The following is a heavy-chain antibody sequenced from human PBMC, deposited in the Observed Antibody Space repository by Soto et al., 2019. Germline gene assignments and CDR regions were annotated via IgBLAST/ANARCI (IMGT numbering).Heavy chain of an antibody. CDR3: AREWPGSRGYFDY. J-gene: IGHJ4*02. V-gene: IGHV4-34*01. CDR2: ISHRGGT. D-gene: IGHD3-22*01. Sequence: QVQLVESGGGVVQPGRSLRLSCAASGFTFSSYGMHWVRQAPGKGLEWIGEISHRGGTNYNPSLKSRVTISVDTSKNQFSLKLSSVTAADTAVYYCAREWPGSRGYFDYWGQGTLATVSS. CDR1: GFTFSSYG.